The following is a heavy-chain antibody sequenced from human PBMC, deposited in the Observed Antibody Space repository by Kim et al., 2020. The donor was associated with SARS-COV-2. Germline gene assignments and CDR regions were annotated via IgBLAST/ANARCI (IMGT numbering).Heavy chain of an antibody. CDR3: ARSVAALYYFDY. Sequence: TYNPSLKSRVTISVDTSKNQFSLKLSSVTAADTAVYYCARSVAALYYFDYWGQGTLVTVSS. J-gene: IGHJ4*02. D-gene: IGHD6-19*01. V-gene: IGHV4-59*01.